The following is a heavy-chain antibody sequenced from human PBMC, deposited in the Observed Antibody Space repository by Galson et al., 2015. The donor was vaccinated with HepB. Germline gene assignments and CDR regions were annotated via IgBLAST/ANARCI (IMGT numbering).Heavy chain of an antibody. D-gene: IGHD3-10*01. CDR3: TGRVLWFRESSDY. J-gene: IGHJ4*02. Sequence: SLRLSCAASGFTFSGSAMHWVRQASGKGLEWVGRIRSKANSYATAYAASVKGRFTISRDDSKNTAYLQMNSLKTEDTAVYYCTGRVLWFRESSDYWGQGTLVTVSS. CDR1: GFTFSGSA. CDR2: IRSKANSYAT. V-gene: IGHV3-73*01.